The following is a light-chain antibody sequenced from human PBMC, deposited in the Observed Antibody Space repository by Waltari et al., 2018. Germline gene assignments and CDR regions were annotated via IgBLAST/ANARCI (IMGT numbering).Light chain of an antibody. V-gene: IGLV2-14*03. Sequence: QSALTQPASVSGSPGQSITISCTGTSSDVGAYNYVSWYQQHPGQAPKLMIYDVTSRPSGVSNRFSGAKSGNTASLTISGLQAEDEADDYCSSYTSSSTPLVFGGGTKLTVL. CDR1: SSDVGAYNY. CDR3: SSYTSSSTPLV. J-gene: IGLJ2*01. CDR2: DVT.